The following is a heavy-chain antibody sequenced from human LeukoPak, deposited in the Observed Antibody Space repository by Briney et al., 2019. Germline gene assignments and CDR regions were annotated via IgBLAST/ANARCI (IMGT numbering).Heavy chain of an antibody. CDR1: GGSISSYY. CDR3: ARHIGRWMTKEFDY. J-gene: IGHJ4*02. CDR2: IYTSGST. V-gene: IGHV4-4*07. D-gene: IGHD2-2*03. Sequence: SETLSLTCTVSGGSISSYYWSWIRQPAGKGLEWIGRIYTSGSTNYNPSLKSRVTISVDTSKNQFSLKLSSVTAADTAVYYCARHIGRWMTKEFDYWGQGTLVTVSS.